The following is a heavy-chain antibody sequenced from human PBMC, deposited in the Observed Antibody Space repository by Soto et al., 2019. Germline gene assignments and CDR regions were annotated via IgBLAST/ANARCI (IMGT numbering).Heavy chain of an antibody. J-gene: IGHJ4*02. D-gene: IGHD3-3*01. CDR3: ARSMGPNYDFWSGEFDY. V-gene: IGHV1-18*01. CDR2: ISAYNGNT. CDR1: GYTFTSYG. Sequence: ASVKVSCKASGYTFTSYGISWVRQAPGQGLEWMGWISAYNGNTNYARKLQGRVTMTTDTSTSTAYMELRSLRSDDTAVYYCARSMGPNYDFWSGEFDYWGQGTQVTVSS.